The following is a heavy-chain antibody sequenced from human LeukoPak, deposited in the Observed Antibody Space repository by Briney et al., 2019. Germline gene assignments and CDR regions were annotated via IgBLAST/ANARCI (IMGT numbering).Heavy chain of an antibody. CDR3: AGERLYDSSLQGDY. D-gene: IGHD3-22*01. Sequence: SVKVSCKASGGTCSSYAISWVRQAPGQGLEWMGGIIPIFGTANYAQKFQGRVTITADESTSTAYMELSSLRSEDTAVYYCAGERLYDSSLQGDYWGQGTLVTVSS. CDR1: GGTCSSYA. J-gene: IGHJ4*02. V-gene: IGHV1-69*13. CDR2: IIPIFGTA.